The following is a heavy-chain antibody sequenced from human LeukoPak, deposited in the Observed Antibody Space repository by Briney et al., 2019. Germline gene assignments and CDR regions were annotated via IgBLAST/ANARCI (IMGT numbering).Heavy chain of an antibody. CDR3: ARGVCDILTGYHNWFDP. CDR1: GGSISSYY. D-gene: IGHD3-9*01. J-gene: IGHJ5*02. CDR2: IYYSGST. V-gene: IGHV4-59*01. Sequence: SEILSLTCTVSGGSISSYYWSWIRQPPGKGLEWIGYIYYSGSTNYNPSLKSRVTISVDTSKNQFSLKLSSVTAADTAVYYCARGVCDILTGYHNWFDPWGQGTLVTVSS.